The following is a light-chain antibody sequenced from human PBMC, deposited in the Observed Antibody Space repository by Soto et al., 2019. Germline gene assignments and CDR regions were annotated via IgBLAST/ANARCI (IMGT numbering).Light chain of an antibody. CDR2: GAS. Sequence: EVVMTQSPATLSVSPGERVTLSCRSSQSVADNLAWFQQKPGQGPRLLIYGASTRATGIPARFSGSGSGTDYTLTITNLESEDFATYYCQQYYDWPPNTFGQGTKVDIK. J-gene: IGKJ2*01. CDR3: QQYYDWPPNT. V-gene: IGKV3-15*01. CDR1: QSVADN.